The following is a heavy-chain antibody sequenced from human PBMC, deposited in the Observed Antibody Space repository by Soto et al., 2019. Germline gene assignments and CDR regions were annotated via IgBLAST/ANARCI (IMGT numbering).Heavy chain of an antibody. CDR3: ARSAVSPFGGLIGPFDY. J-gene: IGHJ4*02. CDR2: INAGNGNT. V-gene: IGHV1-3*05. Sequence: QVQLVQSGAEEKKPGASVTLSCKASGFTFTKNAIHWVRQAPGQRPEWMGWINAGNGNTKYSQKFQGRVTIIRDTSATTVNMELTSLRSEDMAVYFCARSAVSPFGGLIGPFDYWGQGPLVTVSS. D-gene: IGHD3-16*02. CDR1: GFTFTKNA.